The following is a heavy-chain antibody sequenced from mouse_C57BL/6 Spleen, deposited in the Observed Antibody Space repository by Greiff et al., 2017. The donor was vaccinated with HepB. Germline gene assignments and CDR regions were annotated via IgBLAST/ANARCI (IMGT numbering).Heavy chain of an antibody. CDR3: AGEDYYGSGPWYFGG. V-gene: IGHV5-17*01. D-gene: IGHD1-1*01. CDR2: ISSGSSTI. Sequence: DVQLVESGGGLVKPGGSLKLSCAASGFTFSDYGMHWVRQAPEKGLEWVAYISSGSSTIYDADTVKGRFTITRDHAKNTLFLQMTSLSSEDTAMSYCAGEDYYGSGPWYFGGWGTGTTVTVSS. CDR1: GFTFSDYG. J-gene: IGHJ1*03.